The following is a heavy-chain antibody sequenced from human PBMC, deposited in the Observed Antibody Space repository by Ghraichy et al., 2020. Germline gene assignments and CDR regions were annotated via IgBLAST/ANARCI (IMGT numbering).Heavy chain of an antibody. CDR3: ARDDGVAGLDV. J-gene: IGHJ6*02. Sequence: ASVKVSCKASGYTFTGYYIHWVRQAPGQGLEWMGRINPNSGGADYAQNFQGRVTMTRDTSISTAYMELSRLTSDDPAVYYCARDDGVAGLDVWGQGTTVTVSS. CDR2: INPNSGGA. V-gene: IGHV1-2*06. D-gene: IGHD4-17*01. CDR1: GYTFTGYY.